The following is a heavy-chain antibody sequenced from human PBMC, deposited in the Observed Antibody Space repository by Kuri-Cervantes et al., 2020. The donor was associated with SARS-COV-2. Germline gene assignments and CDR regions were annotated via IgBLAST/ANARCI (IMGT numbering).Heavy chain of an antibody. Sequence: ASVKVSCKASGYTFTGYYMHWVRQAPGQGLEWMGWTNPNSGGTNYAQKFQGRVTMTRDTSISTAYMELSRLRSDDTAVYYCARDQDIVMVVAATPGRGAFDIWGQGTMVTVSS. V-gene: IGHV1-2*02. D-gene: IGHD2-15*01. J-gene: IGHJ3*02. CDR1: GYTFTGYY. CDR3: ARDQDIVMVVAATPGRGAFDI. CDR2: TNPNSGGT.